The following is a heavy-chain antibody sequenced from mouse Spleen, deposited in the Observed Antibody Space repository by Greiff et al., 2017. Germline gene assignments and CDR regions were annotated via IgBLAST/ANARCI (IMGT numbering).Heavy chain of an antibody. CDR3: ARWRYYGSSDY. D-gene: IGHD1-1*01. J-gene: IGHJ2*01. CDR2: INPSTGYT. CDR1: GYTFTSYW. Sequence: VQLQQSGAELAKPGASVKMSCKASGYTFTSYWMHWVKQRPGQGLEWIGYINPSTGYTEYNQKFKDKATLTADKSSSTAYMQLSSLTSEDSAVYYCARWRYYGSSDYWGQGTTLTVSS. V-gene: IGHV1-7*01.